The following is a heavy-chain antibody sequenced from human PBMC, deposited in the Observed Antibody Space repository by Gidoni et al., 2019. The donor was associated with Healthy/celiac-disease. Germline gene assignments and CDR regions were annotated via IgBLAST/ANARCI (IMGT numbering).Heavy chain of an antibody. Sequence: EVQLLESGGGLVQPGGSLRLSCAASGFTFSSYAMSWVRQAPGKGLEWFSAISGSGGSTYYADSVKGRFTISRDNSKNTLYLQMNSLRAEDTAVYYCAKVPNSGYDLESFDYWGQGTLVTVSS. CDR2: ISGSGGST. D-gene: IGHD5-12*01. J-gene: IGHJ4*02. CDR3: AKVPNSGYDLESFDY. V-gene: IGHV3-23*01. CDR1: GFTFSSYA.